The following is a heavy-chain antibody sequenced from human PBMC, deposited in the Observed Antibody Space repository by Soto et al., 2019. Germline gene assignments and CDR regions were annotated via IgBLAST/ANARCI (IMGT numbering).Heavy chain of an antibody. CDR3: ARDSPNIYDYIWGSYPHAFDI. V-gene: IGHV3-7*01. Sequence: EVQLVESGGGLVQPGGSLRLSCAASGFTFSSYWMSWVRQAPGKGLEWVANIKQDGSEKYYVDSVKGRFTISRDNAKNSLYLHMNSLRAEDTAVYYCARDSPNIYDYIWGSYPHAFDIWGQGTMVTVSS. CDR2: IKQDGSEK. D-gene: IGHD3-16*02. J-gene: IGHJ3*02. CDR1: GFTFSSYW.